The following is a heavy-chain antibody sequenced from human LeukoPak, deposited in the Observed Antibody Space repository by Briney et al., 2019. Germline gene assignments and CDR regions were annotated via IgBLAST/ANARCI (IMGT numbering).Heavy chain of an antibody. Sequence: SGGSLRLSCAASGFTFSNAWMSWVRQAPGKGLEWVGRMRSITDGGTIDYAAPVKGRFTISRDDSKNTLHLQMNSLKTEDTGVYYCTTLLLWFGFDYWGQGSPVTVSS. V-gene: IGHV3-15*01. J-gene: IGHJ4*02. CDR2: MRSITDGGTI. CDR3: TTLLLWFGFDY. D-gene: IGHD3-10*01. CDR1: GFTFSNAW.